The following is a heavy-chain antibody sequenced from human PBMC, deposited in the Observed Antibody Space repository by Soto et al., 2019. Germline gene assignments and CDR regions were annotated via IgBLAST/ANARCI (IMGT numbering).Heavy chain of an antibody. J-gene: IGHJ5*01. CDR2: TYYRSKWYH. Sequence: QVQLQQSGPGLVKPSQTLSLTCAISGESVSTNSATWDWIRQSPSRGLEWLGRTYYRSKWYHDYAASAKGRITINADTSTTQLSRQLNSVTPDDTAVYYCARLIGDSWLDSWGQGTLVTVSS. D-gene: IGHD2-8*01. CDR1: GESVSTNSAT. CDR3: ARLIGDSWLDS. V-gene: IGHV6-1*01.